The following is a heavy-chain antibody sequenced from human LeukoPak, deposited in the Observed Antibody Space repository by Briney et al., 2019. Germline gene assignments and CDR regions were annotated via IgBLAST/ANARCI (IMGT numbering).Heavy chain of an antibody. Sequence: PGGSLRLSCAASGFSVSNAWMNWVRLAPGKGLEWVGRSKSKLHGGTTDYAAPEKERFTVARDDSKNTVYLQMNSLKSEDTAVYYCTTEPGVSVGIELYYWGQGTLVTVS. V-gene: IGHV3-15*01. CDR3: TTEPGVSVGIELYY. J-gene: IGHJ4*02. D-gene: IGHD3-10*01. CDR2: SKSKLHGGTT. CDR1: GFSVSNAW.